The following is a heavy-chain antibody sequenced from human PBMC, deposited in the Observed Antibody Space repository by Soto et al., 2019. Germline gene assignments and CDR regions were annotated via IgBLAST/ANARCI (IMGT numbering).Heavy chain of an antibody. V-gene: IGHV3-23*01. J-gene: IGHJ3*01. CDR1: GFTFNTYA. Sequence: EVQLLESGGGLVQPGGSLRLSCAASGFTFNTYAMNWVRQVPGKGLEWVASISGGGGSTYYADSVKGRFTISRDTSNNTLYLQMNSLSAEDTAVYYCAKGFIVVVTAIRPDDNFDVWGQGTMVTVSS. CDR3: AKGFIVVVTAIRPDDNFDV. D-gene: IGHD2-21*02. CDR2: ISGGGGST.